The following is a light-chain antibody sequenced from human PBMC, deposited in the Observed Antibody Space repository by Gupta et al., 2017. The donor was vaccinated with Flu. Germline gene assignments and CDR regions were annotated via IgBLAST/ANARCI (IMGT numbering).Light chain of an antibody. Sequence: VGDRVTITCRASQSSSSWLSWYQQKPGKAPKLLIYRASTLESGVPSRFSGSGFGTEFTLTISRLQPDDFATYYCQEYNSYWAFGQGTKVEIK. CDR3: QEYNSYWA. CDR1: QSSSSW. J-gene: IGKJ1*01. CDR2: RAS. V-gene: IGKV1-5*03.